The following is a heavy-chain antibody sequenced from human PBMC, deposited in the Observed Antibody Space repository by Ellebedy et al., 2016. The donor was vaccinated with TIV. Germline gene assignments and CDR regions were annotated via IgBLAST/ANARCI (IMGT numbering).Heavy chain of an antibody. CDR1: GYTFTSYA. CDR3: ASRSGQYYYDSSGYYPESYYGMDV. D-gene: IGHD3-22*01. J-gene: IGHJ6*02. V-gene: IGHV1-3*01. Sequence: AASVKVSCKASGYTFTSYAMHWVRQAPGQRLEWMGWINAGNGNTKYSQKFQGRVTITRDTSARTAYMELSSLRSEDTAVYYCASRSGQYYYDSSGYYPESYYGMDVWGQGTTVTVSS. CDR2: INAGNGNT.